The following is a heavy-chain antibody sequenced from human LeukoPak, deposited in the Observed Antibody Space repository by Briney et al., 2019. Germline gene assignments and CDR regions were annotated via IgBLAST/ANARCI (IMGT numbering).Heavy chain of an antibody. CDR1: GFTFSNHG. CDR3: AKDDAWLRFGE. CDR2: ISPSGDIT. D-gene: IGHD3-10*01. Sequence: GGSLRLSCAASGFTFSNHGMNWVRQAPGKGLEWVSGISPSGDITYYADSVKGRFTISRDNSKNTLYLEVISLAAEDTAVYYCAKDDAWLRFGEWSQGTLVTVSS. J-gene: IGHJ4*02. V-gene: IGHV3-23*01.